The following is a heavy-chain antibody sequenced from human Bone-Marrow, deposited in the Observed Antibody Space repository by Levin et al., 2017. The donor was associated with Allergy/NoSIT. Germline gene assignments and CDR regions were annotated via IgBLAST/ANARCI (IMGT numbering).Heavy chain of an antibody. CDR1: GFTFSSYW. J-gene: IGHJ6*02. V-gene: IGHV3-74*01. CDR3: ARDLPHIVATIREYYYYGMDV. Sequence: GGSLRLSCAASGFTFSSYWMHWVRQAPGKGLVWVSRINSDGSSTSYADSVKGRFTISRDNAKNTLYLQMNSLRAEDTAVYYCARDLPHIVATIREYYYYGMDVWGQGTTVTVSS. CDR2: INSDGSST. D-gene: IGHD5-12*01.